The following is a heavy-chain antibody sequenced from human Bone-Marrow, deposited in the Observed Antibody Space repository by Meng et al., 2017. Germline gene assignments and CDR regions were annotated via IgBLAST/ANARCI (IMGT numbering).Heavy chain of an antibody. CDR1: GGTFRNFW. CDR2: IKSKVDGGTT. Sequence: GGSLRLSCVASGGTFRNFWMTWVRQAPGKGMEWVGRIKSKVDGGTTDFAAPVKGRFTISRDDAQNTLYLQMNSLRAEDTAVYYCAKGGGNDYWGQGTLVTVSS. J-gene: IGHJ4*02. CDR3: AKGGGNDY. V-gene: IGHV3-15*01. D-gene: IGHD4-23*01.